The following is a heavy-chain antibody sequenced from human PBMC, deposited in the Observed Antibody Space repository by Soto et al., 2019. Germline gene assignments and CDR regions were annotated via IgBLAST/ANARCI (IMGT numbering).Heavy chain of an antibody. J-gene: IGHJ4*02. Sequence: SETLSLTCTVSGGSISSSSYYWGWIRQPPGKGLEWIGSIYYSGSTYYNPSLKSRVTISVDTSKNQFSLKLSSVTAADTAVYYCARLGPYDILTGFDYWGKGTLVTVSS. D-gene: IGHD3-9*01. V-gene: IGHV4-39*01. CDR2: IYYSGST. CDR1: GGSISSSSYY. CDR3: ARLGPYDILTGFDY.